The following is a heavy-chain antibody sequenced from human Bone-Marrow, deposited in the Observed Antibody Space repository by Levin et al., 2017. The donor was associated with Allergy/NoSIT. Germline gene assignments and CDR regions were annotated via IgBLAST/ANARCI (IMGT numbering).Heavy chain of an antibody. D-gene: IGHD3-10*01. CDR3: ARDLGDYYGSGSHLAFDS. V-gene: IGHV1-69*13. Sequence: SVKVSCRTSGGTFSSYAINWVRQAPGQGLEWVGGIISMFDTPVYAQKLQGRVTITADELTSTVYMDLRNLRPDDTAVYYCARDLGDYYGSGSHLAFDSWGQGTLVTVSS. J-gene: IGHJ4*02. CDR2: IISMFDTP. CDR1: GGTFSSYA.